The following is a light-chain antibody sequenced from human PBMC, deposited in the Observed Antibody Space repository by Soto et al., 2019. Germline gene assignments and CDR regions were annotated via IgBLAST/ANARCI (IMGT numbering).Light chain of an antibody. J-gene: IGKJ4*01. CDR2: LAS. V-gene: IGKV4-1*01. Sequence: DIVMTQSPYSLAVSLGERATINCKSSQSVLYSSNNKNYLACYQQKPGQPPKLLIYLASTRESGVPDRFSGSGSGTDFTLTISSLQAEDVAVYYCQQYYSTVTFGGGTKVDIK. CDR3: QQYYSTVT. CDR1: QSVLYSSNNKNY.